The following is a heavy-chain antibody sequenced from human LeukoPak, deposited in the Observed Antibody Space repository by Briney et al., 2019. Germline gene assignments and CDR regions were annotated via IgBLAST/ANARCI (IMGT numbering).Heavy chain of an antibody. CDR3: AGAWNWFDP. V-gene: IGHV4-39*07. D-gene: IGHD1-1*01. CDR1: GGSISSSSYY. CDR2: IYYSGSA. Sequence: SETLSLTCTVSGGSISSSSYYWGGIRQPPGKGLEWIGSIYYSGSAYYNPSLKSRVTISVDTSKNQFSLKLSSVTAADTAVYYCAGAWNWFDPWGQGTLVTVSS. J-gene: IGHJ5*02.